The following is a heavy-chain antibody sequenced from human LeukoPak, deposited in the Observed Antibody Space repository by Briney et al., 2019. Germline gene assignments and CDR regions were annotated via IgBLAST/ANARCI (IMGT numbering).Heavy chain of an antibody. D-gene: IGHD3-3*01. V-gene: IGHV1-8*01. J-gene: IGHJ6*02. CDR2: MNPNSGNT. Sequence: ASVKVSCKASGYTFTSYDINWVRQATGQGLEWMGWMNPNSGNTGYAQKFQGRVTMTRNTSISTAYMELSSLRSEDTAVYYCARGTRRTIFGVVIPSNDYGMDVWGQGTTVTVSS. CDR3: ARGTRRTIFGVVIPSNDYGMDV. CDR1: GYTFTSYD.